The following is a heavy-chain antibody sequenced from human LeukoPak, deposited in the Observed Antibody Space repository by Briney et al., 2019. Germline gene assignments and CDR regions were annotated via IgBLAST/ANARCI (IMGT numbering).Heavy chain of an antibody. Sequence: SETLSLTCTVSGGSISSYYWSWIRQPPGKGLEWIGYISYSGSTNYNPSLKSRVTISLDTSKNQFSLKLSSVTAADAAMYYCASSRYTGSYSTIDFWGQGTLVTVSS. D-gene: IGHD1-26*01. J-gene: IGHJ4*02. V-gene: IGHV4-59*01. CDR3: ASSRYTGSYSTIDF. CDR2: ISYSGST. CDR1: GGSISSYY.